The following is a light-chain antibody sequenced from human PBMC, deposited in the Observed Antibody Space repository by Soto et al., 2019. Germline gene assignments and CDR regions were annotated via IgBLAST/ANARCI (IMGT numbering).Light chain of an antibody. Sequence: AIQVTQSPSSLSASVGDRVTITCRASQGIRNDLGWYLQKPGRAPKLLIYAATHLQNGVPSRFSGSGFGTDFTLTINSLQPEDFATYYCVQDYDYPWTFGQGTKVDIK. CDR3: VQDYDYPWT. CDR1: QGIRND. CDR2: AAT. J-gene: IGKJ1*01. V-gene: IGKV1-6*01.